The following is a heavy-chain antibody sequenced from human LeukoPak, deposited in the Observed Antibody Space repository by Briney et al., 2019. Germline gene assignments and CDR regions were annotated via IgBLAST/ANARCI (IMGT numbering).Heavy chain of an antibody. CDR1: GGTFSSYA. Sequence: HGASVKVSCKASGGTFSSYAISWVRQAPGQGLEWMGGIIPIFGTANYAQKFQGRVTITTDESTSTAYMELSSLRSEDTAVYYCARAPGTTAPWSYYYYMDVWGKGTTVTVSS. D-gene: IGHD1-1*01. CDR3: ARAPGTTAPWSYYYYMDV. V-gene: IGHV1-69*05. CDR2: IIPIFGTA. J-gene: IGHJ6*03.